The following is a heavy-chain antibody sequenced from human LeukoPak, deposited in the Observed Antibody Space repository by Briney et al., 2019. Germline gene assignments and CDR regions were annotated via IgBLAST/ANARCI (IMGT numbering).Heavy chain of an antibody. D-gene: IGHD2-15*01. CDR1: RDTFDSYS. V-gene: IGHV1-69*05. CDR3: ARVGRSRGSLPNSYYYMDV. CDR2: TIPIFGSA. Sequence: GASVKVSCKASRDTFDSYSISWVRQAPGQGLEWMGGTIPIFGSANYAQKLQGRVTITTDQSTTTAYMELSSLSPEDTAVYYCARVGRSRGSLPNSYYYMDVWGKGTTVTVSS. J-gene: IGHJ6*03.